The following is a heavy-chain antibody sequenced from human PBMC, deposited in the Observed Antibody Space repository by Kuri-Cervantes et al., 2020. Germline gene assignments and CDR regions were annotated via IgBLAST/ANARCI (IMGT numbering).Heavy chain of an antibody. CDR3: ARGVVGATGAFDI. D-gene: IGHD1-26*01. J-gene: IGHJ3*02. CDR1: GYTFTSYY. Sequence: ASVKVSCKASGYTFTSYYMHWVRQAPGQGLEWMGIINPNSGGTNYAQKFQGRVTMTRDTSISTAYMELSRLRSDDTAVYYCARGVVGATGAFDIWGQGTMVTVSS. V-gene: IGHV1-2*02. CDR2: INPNSGGT.